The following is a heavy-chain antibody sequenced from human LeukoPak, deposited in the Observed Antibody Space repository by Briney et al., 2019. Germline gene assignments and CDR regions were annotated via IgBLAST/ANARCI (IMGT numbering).Heavy chain of an antibody. CDR2: IRYYSTDM. J-gene: IGHJ4*02. CDR1: GFTFSSYT. Sequence: GGSLRLSCAASGFTFSSYTMHWVRQAPGKGLEWVSSIRYYSTDMYYADSVKGRFTISRDNAKSSLYLQMSSLSDEDTVVYYCARDRVGGYFDYWGQGTLVTVSS. D-gene: IGHD1-26*01. CDR3: ARDRVGGYFDY. V-gene: IGHV3-21*01.